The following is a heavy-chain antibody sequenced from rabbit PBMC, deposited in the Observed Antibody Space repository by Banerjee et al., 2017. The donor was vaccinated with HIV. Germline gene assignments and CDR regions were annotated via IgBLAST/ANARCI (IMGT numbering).Heavy chain of an antibody. J-gene: IGHJ4*01. Sequence: QEQLVESGGGLVQPEGSLTLTCKASGFDLSNNYYMCWVRQAPGKGLELIACIYSSSGSTWYESWVNGRFTISRSTSLKTVDLKMTSLTDADTATYFCARDRDTGSVYYFDLWGPGTLVTVS. CDR1: GFDLSNNYY. V-gene: IGHV1S43*01. CDR3: ARDRDTGSVYYFDL. CDR2: IYSSSGST. D-gene: IGHD8-1*01.